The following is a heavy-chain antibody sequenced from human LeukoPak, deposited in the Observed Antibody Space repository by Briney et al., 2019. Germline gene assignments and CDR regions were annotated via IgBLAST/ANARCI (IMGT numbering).Heavy chain of an antibody. V-gene: IGHV3-23*01. D-gene: IGHD2-15*01. CDR1: GFTFSSYA. CDR3: AKGYCSGGSCYKNY. Sequence: PGGSLRLSCAASGFTFSSYAMSWVRQAPGKGLEWVSAISGSGGSTYYADSVKGRFTISRDNSKNTLYLQMNSLRAEDTAVYYCAKGYCSGGSCYKNYWGQGTLVTVYS. CDR2: ISGSGGST. J-gene: IGHJ4*02.